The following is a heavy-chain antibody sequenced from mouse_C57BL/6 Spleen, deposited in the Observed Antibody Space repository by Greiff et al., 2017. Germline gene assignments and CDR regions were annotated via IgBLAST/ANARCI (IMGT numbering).Heavy chain of an antibody. V-gene: IGHV1-52*01. CDR3: ARYEDWDPVY. CDR2: IDPSARAT. J-gene: IGHJ2*02. CDR1: GYTFTSYW. Sequence: QVQLQQPGAELVRPGSSVKLSCKASGYTFTSYWMHWVKQRPIQGLEWIGYIDPSARATNSNQQFKGKAPLPVDKSSSTAYMQLSSLTSEDSAVYYCARYEDWDPVYWGQGTSVTVSS. D-gene: IGHD4-1*01.